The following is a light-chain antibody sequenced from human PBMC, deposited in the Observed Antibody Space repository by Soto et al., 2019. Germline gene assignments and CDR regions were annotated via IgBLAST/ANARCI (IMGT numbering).Light chain of an antibody. CDR3: CSYARGSTYV. CDR1: RNDVGGYHL. J-gene: IGLJ1*01. V-gene: IGLV2-23*02. CDR2: EVS. Sequence: QSALTQPASVSGSPGQSITISCTGTRNDVGGYHLVSWYQHHPGKAPRLVIFEVSKRPSGVSSRFSGSKSGNTASLTISGLQAEDEADYYCCSYARGSTYVFGIGTKLTVL.